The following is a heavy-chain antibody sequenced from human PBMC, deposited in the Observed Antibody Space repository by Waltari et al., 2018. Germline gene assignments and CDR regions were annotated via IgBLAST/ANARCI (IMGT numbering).Heavy chain of an antibody. CDR3: ARESEVTPYYYYGMNV. V-gene: IGHV1-46*01. Sequence: QVQLVQSGAEAKKPGASVKVSCKASGYTFTSYYMHWVRQAPGQGLEWMGIINPSGGSTSYAQKFQGRVTMTRDTSTSTVYMELSSLRSEDTAVYYCARESEVTPYYYYGMNVWGQGTTVTVSS. CDR2: INPSGGST. J-gene: IGHJ6*02. D-gene: IGHD4-4*01. CDR1: GYTFTSYY.